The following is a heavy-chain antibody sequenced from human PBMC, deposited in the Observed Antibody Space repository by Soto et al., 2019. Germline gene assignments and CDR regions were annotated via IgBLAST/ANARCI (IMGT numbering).Heavy chain of an antibody. D-gene: IGHD1-26*01. Sequence: PSETLSLTCTVSGGSISSSRYYWDRIRQPPGKGLEWIGTIYYSGTTYYNPSLKSRVTIFVDTSKNQFSLKLSSVTAADTAVYYCATSGRELLHPFDYWGQGTLVTVSS. CDR1: GGSISSSRYY. V-gene: IGHV4-39*01. J-gene: IGHJ4*02. CDR2: IYYSGTT. CDR3: ATSGRELLHPFDY.